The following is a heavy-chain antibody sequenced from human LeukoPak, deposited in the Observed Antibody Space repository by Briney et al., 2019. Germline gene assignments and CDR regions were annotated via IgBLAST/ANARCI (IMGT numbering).Heavy chain of an antibody. J-gene: IGHJ3*02. CDR1: GSSFTSYW. CDR3: ARRQPAYCGGDCYAFDI. D-gene: IGHD2-21*01. CDR2: IYPGDSAT. V-gene: IGHV5-51*01. Sequence: RPGESLKISWTCCGSSFTSYWIGWVRQMPGKGLEWMGIIYPGDSATRSNPSFQGQVTISADKSISTAYLQWSSLKASDTAMYYCARRQPAYCGGDCYAFDIWGQGTMVTVSS.